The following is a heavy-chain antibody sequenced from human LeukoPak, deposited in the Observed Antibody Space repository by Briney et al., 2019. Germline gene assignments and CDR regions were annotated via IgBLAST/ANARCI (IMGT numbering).Heavy chain of an antibody. D-gene: IGHD5-12*01. Sequence: SLRLSCAASGFTFDDYAMHWVRQAPGKGLEWVSGISWNSGSMGYADSVKGRFTISRDNAKNSLYLQMNSLRAEDMALYYCAKDKGYSGYATFFDYWGQGTLSPSPQ. J-gene: IGHJ4*02. CDR3: AKDKGYSGYATFFDY. CDR1: GFTFDDYA. CDR2: ISWNSGSM. V-gene: IGHV3-9*03.